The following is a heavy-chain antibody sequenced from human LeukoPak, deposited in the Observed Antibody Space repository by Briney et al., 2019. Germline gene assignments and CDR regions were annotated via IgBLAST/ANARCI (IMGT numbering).Heavy chain of an antibody. D-gene: IGHD2-15*01. V-gene: IGHV4-39*07. Sequence: PSETLSLTCTVSGGSISSSSYYWGWIRQPPGKGLEWIGSIYYSGSTYYNPSLKSRVTISVDTSKNQFSLKLSSVTAADTAVYYCAREGSGGTKPHGGYDYWGQGTLVTVSS. J-gene: IGHJ4*02. CDR1: GGSISSSSYY. CDR3: AREGSGGTKPHGGYDY. CDR2: IYYSGST.